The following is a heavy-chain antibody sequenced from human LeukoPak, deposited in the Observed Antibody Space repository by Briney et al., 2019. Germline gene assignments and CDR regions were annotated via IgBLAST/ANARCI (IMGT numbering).Heavy chain of an antibody. J-gene: IGHJ4*02. D-gene: IGHD6-6*01. Sequence: GGSLRLSCAASGFTFSSHAMRWARQAPGKGLEWVSAISASGGTTYYADSVKGRFTISRDNSKNTLYLEMNSLRAEDTAIYYCAKGYSSSSSFDYWGQGTLVTVSS. CDR1: GFTFSSHA. CDR3: AKGYSSSSSFDY. V-gene: IGHV3-23*01. CDR2: ISASGGTT.